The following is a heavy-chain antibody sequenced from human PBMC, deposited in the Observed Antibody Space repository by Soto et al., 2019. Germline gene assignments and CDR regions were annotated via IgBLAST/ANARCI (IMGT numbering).Heavy chain of an antibody. D-gene: IGHD2-15*01. V-gene: IGHV4-59*08. CDR2: IYYNGRT. Sequence: SETLSLTCTVFYGSITNYYWSWIRQPPGKGLEWIGYIYYNGRTSYNPSLKRQVTISVDTSNNQFSLKLTSVTAADTAIYSCVKHRDCAGDTCSSGEFAPWGQGTLVTVSS. CDR3: VKHRDCAGDTCSSGEFAP. CDR1: YGSITNYY. J-gene: IGHJ5*02.